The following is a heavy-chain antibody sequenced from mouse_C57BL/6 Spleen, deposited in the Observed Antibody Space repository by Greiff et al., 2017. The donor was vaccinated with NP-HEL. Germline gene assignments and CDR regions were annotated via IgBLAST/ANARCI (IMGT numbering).Heavy chain of an antibody. CDR2: IYPGSGST. Sequence: VQLQQSGAELVKPGASVKMSCKASGYTFTSYWITWVKQRPGPGLEWIGDIYPGSGSTNYNEKFKSKATLTVDTSSSTAYMQLSSLTSEDSAVYYCARASAQGYAMDYWGQGTSVTVSS. J-gene: IGHJ4*01. D-gene: IGHD3-2*02. V-gene: IGHV1-55*01. CDR3: ARASAQGYAMDY. CDR1: GYTFTSYW.